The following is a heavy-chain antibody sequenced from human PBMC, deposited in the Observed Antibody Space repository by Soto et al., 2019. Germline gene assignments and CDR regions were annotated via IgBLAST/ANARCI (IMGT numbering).Heavy chain of an antibody. CDR2: IYHSGTA. CDR1: GGSISSGNHY. V-gene: IGHV4-31*01. D-gene: IGHD3-9*01. CDR3: ARVQNHDTLTASSPRISIDY. Sequence: QVQLQASGPGLVKPSQTLSLSCTVSGGSISSGNHYWSWIRQHPGKGLEWIGYIYHSGTAYYNPTNKSPVMMSVGSSKSQFCPNLNPVTSADTATYYCARVQNHDTLTASSPRISIDYWGQGALVTVSS. J-gene: IGHJ4*02.